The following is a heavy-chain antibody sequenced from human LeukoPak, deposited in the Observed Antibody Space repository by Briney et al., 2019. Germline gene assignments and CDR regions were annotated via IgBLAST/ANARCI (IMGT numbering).Heavy chain of an antibody. CDR1: GGTFSSYA. J-gene: IGHJ4*02. Sequence: SVKVSCKASGGTFSSYAISWVRQAPGQGLEWMGRIIPILGIANYAQKFQGRVTITADKSTSTAYMELNSLRAEDTAVYYCAKIMRVDCSSTSCYKGRSVYYFDYWGQGTLVTVSS. CDR2: IIPILGIA. CDR3: AKIMRVDCSSTSCYKGRSVYYFDY. D-gene: IGHD2-2*01. V-gene: IGHV1-69*04.